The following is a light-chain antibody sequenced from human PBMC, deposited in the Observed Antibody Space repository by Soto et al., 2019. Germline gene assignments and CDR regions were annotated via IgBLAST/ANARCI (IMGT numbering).Light chain of an antibody. J-gene: IGKJ4*01. Sequence: TVLTQSPGTLSLSPGERATLSSGASQSVTSNYLALYQQKPGQATSLIIYGASSRATGIPARFSGSGSGTDFTLTISSLEPEDFAFYYCQQRSNWHPLTFGGGTKVDIK. V-gene: IGKV3D-20*02. CDR3: QQRSNWHPLT. CDR2: GAS. CDR1: QSVTSNY.